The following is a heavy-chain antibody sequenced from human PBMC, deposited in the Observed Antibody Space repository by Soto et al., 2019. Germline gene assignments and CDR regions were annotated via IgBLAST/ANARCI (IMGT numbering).Heavy chain of an antibody. CDR1: GGSFHKFG. CDR2: ITPMFGVA. J-gene: IGHJ3*01. CDR3: ARDDEKPYAFYF. Sequence: QVHVVQSGAEVKEPGSSVRVSCKASGGSFHKFGFTWVRQAPGQGLQWMGDITPMFGVAEYAQRLQDRLTISADDSTETIYMELRSLRSEDTAMYYCARDDEKPYAFYFWGPGNMVTVSS. V-gene: IGHV1-69*12.